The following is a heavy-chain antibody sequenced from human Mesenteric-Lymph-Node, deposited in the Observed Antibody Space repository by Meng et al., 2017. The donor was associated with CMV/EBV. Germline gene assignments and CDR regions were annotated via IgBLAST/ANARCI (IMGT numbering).Heavy chain of an antibody. J-gene: IGHJ3*01. V-gene: IGHV3-23*01. CDR1: GFTFDDYA. D-gene: IGHD3-3*01. Sequence: GESLKISCAASGFTFDDYAMHWVRQAPGKGLEWVSGISGSGCSTYHADSVKGRFTISRDNSKNTLYLQMHSLRVEDTAVYYCAKGGYFGAVTPYDAFDLWGQGTLVTVSS. CDR3: AKGGYFGAVTPYDAFDL. CDR2: ISGSGCST.